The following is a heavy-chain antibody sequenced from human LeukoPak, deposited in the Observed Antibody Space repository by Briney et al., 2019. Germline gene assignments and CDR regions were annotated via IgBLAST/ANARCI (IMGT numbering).Heavy chain of an antibody. CDR1: GYTFTSYG. CDR3: ARDRLYAAAARFDY. J-gene: IGHJ4*02. D-gene: IGHD2-2*01. Sequence: ASVKVSCKASGYTFTSYGITWVRQAPGQGLEGMGWISAYNGKTNYAQKLQGRVTMTTDTSTSTAYMELRSLRSDDTAVYYCARDRLYAAAARFDYWGQGTLVTVSS. CDR2: ISAYNGKT. V-gene: IGHV1-18*04.